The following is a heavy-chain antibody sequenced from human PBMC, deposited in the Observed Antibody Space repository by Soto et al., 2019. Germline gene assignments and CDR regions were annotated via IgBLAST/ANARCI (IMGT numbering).Heavy chain of an antibody. CDR1: GFTFSSYA. D-gene: IGHD1-26*01. Sequence: GGSLRLSCAASGFTFSSYAMSWVRQAPGKGLEWASGISASGGSTYYADSVKGRFTISRDNSKNTLYLQMNSLRAEDTAVYYCAKDSGSYGGSYWGQGTLVTVSS. V-gene: IGHV3-23*01. CDR2: ISASGGST. CDR3: AKDSGSYGGSY. J-gene: IGHJ4*02.